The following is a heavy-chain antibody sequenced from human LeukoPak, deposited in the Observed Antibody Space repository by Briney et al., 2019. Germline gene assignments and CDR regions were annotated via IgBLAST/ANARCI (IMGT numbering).Heavy chain of an antibody. CDR2: IYYSGST. Sequence: SETLSLTCTVSGGSISSSSYYWGWIRQPPGKGLEWIGSIYYSGSTYYNPSLKSRVTISVDTSKNQFSLKLSSVTAADTAVYYCASLSPDYDYGDYYFDYWGQGTLVTVSS. V-gene: IGHV4-39*07. D-gene: IGHD4-17*01. CDR3: ASLSPDYDYGDYYFDY. CDR1: GGSISSSSYY. J-gene: IGHJ4*02.